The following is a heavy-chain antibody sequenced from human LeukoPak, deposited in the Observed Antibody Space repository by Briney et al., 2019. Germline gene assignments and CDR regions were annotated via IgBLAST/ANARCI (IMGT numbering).Heavy chain of an antibody. CDR2: IKPKSGDT. D-gene: IGHD3-22*01. J-gene: IGHJ4*02. CDR1: GYTFTDYY. Sequence: ASVKVSCKASGYTFTDYYVHWVRQAPGQGLEWMGWIKPKSGDTDYAQKFQGRVTLTRDTSISTAYMELSRLRSDDTAVYYCARGAHYHDSSEGYDYWGQGTLVTVSS. CDR3: ARGAHYHDSSEGYDY. V-gene: IGHV1-2*02.